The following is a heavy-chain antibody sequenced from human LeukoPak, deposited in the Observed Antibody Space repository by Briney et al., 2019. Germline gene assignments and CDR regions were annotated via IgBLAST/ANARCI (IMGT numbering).Heavy chain of an antibody. Sequence: GASVKVSCKASGYTFTEYYMHWVRQAPGQGLEWMGIINPSGGSTSYAQKFQGRVTMTRDMSTSTVYMELSSLRSEDTAVYYCARSGVVPAAITLSDYWGQGTLVTVSS. V-gene: IGHV1-46*01. CDR2: INPSGGST. CDR1: GYTFTEYY. CDR3: ARSGVVPAAITLSDY. J-gene: IGHJ4*02. D-gene: IGHD2-2*01.